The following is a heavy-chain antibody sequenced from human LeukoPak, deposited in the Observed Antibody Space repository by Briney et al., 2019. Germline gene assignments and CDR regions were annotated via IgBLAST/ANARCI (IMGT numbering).Heavy chain of an antibody. D-gene: IGHD4-17*01. Sequence: GESLRLSCAASGFTFSNYWMHWVRQAPGKGLVWVSRINTDGSSTNYADSVKGRFTISRDNSKNTLYLQMNSLRAEDTAVYYCARDGGDGDYLFDYWGQGTLVTVSS. V-gene: IGHV3-74*01. CDR3: ARDGGDGDYLFDY. CDR2: INTDGSST. CDR1: GFTFSNYW. J-gene: IGHJ4*02.